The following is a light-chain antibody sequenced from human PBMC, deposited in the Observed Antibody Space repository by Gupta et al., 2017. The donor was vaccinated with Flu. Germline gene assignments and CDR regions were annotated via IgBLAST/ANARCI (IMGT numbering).Light chain of an antibody. J-gene: IGLJ3*02. CDR2: DVS. CDR3: SSYTSSSTWV. V-gene: IGLV2-14*03. Sequence: TSSDVGGYNYVSWYQQHPGKDPKLMIYDVSNRPSGVSNRFAGSKSGNTASLTISGLQAEDEADYYCSSYTSSSTWVFGGGTKLTVL. CDR1: SSDVGGYNY.